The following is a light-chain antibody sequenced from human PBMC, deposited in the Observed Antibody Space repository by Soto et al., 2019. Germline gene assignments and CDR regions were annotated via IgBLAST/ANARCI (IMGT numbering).Light chain of an antibody. CDR3: QQCSNWPLT. J-gene: IGKJ4*01. CDR1: QNVYNN. V-gene: IGKV3-15*01. CDR2: DAS. Sequence: EIVMTQSPATLSVSPGEGATLSCKASQNVYNNLAWYQQRPGQPPRLLIYDASTRATGISARFSGSGYGTEFNLTISSLQSEDFAVYFCQQCSNWPLTFGGGTKVEIK.